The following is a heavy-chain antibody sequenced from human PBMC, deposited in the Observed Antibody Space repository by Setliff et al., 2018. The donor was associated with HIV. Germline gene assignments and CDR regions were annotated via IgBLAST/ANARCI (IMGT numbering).Heavy chain of an antibody. D-gene: IGHD5-12*01. Sequence: VASVKVSCKASRGTFNRYTISWVRQAPGQGLEWMGGIIPMYGTTKYAKKFQGRVTLTADESTSTAYMELSGLKSEDTALYYCASAPPDIVATSDYWYFDVWG. CDR2: IIPMYGTT. J-gene: IGHJ2*01. CDR3: ASAPPDIVATSDYWYFDV. V-gene: IGHV1-69*13. CDR1: RGTFNRYT.